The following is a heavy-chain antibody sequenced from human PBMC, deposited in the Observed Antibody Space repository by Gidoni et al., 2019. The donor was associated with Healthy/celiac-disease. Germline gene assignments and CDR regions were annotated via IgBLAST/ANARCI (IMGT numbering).Heavy chain of an antibody. CDR1: SSYG. Sequence: SSYGMHWVRQAPGKGLEWVAVISYDGSNKYYADSVKGRFTISRDNSKNTLYLQMNSLRAEDTAVYYCAKGYSSSSTGYYYGIDVWGQGTTVTFSS. V-gene: IGHV3-30*18. J-gene: IGHJ6*02. CDR2: ISYDGSNK. CDR3: AKGYSSSSTGYYYGIDV. D-gene: IGHD6-6*01.